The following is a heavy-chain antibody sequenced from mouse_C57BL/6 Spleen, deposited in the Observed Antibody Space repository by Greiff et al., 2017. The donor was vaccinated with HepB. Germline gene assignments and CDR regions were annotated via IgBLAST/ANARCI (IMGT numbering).Heavy chain of an antibody. CDR3: ARESWGYYGLDY. D-gene: IGHD1-1*01. J-gene: IGHJ2*01. Sequence: EVKLMESEGGLVQPGSSMKLSCTASGFTFSDYYMAWVRQVPEKGLEWVANINYDGSSTYYLDSLKSRFIISRDNAKNILYLQMSSLKSEDTATYYCARESWGYYGLDYWGQGTTLTVSS. V-gene: IGHV5-16*01. CDR1: GFTFSDYY. CDR2: INYDGSST.